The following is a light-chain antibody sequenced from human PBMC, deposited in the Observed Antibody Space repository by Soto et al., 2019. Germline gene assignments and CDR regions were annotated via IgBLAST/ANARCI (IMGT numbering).Light chain of an antibody. CDR1: QSVSSSY. CDR3: QQYGSSPST. J-gene: IGKJ5*01. Sequence: PGERATLSCRASQSVSSSYLAWYQQKPGQAPRLLIYGASSRATGIPDRFSGSGSGTDFTLTSIRLEPEDFAVYYCQQYGSSPSTFGQGTRLEIK. CDR2: GAS. V-gene: IGKV3-20*01.